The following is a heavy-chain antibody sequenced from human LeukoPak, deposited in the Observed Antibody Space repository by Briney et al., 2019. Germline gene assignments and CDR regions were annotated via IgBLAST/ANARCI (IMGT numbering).Heavy chain of an antibody. D-gene: IGHD3-22*01. CDR2: IYYSGST. CDR3: ARSAIQMKYYYDSSGYYYFDY. V-gene: IGHV4-39*01. Sequence: SETLSLTCTVSGGSISSSSYYWGWIRQPPGRGLEWIGSIYYSGSTYYNPSLKSRVTISVDTSKNQFSLKLSSVTAADTAVYYYARSAIQMKYYYDSSGYYYFDYWGQGTLVTVSS. J-gene: IGHJ4*02. CDR1: GGSISSSSYY.